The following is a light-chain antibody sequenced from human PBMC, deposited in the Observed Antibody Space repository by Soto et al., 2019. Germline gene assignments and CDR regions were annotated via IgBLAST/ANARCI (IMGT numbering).Light chain of an antibody. CDR3: QQYGSSLYT. CDR1: QSVSSSY. Sequence: EIVLAQSPGTLSLSPGESATLSCRASQSVSSSYFAWYQQKPGQAPRLLIYGASRRATGIPDRFSGSGSGTDFTLTISRLEPEDFAVYYCQQYGSSLYTFGQGTKLEIK. CDR2: GAS. V-gene: IGKV3-20*01. J-gene: IGKJ2*01.